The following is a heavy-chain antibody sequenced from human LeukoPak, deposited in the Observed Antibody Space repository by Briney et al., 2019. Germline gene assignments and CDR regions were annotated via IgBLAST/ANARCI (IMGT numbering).Heavy chain of an antibody. J-gene: IGHJ6*02. CDR3: ARERLASVYYYGMDV. CDR2: INAGNGNT. Sequence: GASVKVSCKASGYTFTSYAMHWVRQAPGQRLEWMGWINAGNGNTKYSQKFQGRVTITRDTSASTAYMELSSLRSEDTAVYYCARERLASVYYYGMDVWGRGTTVTVSS. CDR1: GYTFTSYA. V-gene: IGHV1-3*01.